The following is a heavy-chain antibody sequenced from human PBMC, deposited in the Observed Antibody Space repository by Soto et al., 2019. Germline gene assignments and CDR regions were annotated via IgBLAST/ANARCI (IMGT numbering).Heavy chain of an antibody. D-gene: IGHD3-22*01. V-gene: IGHV1-3*04. Sequence: QVPLVQSGAEVKKPGASMKVSCRTSGYSFTSHLIHWVRQAPGQRLEWMGWINTGNGNTRYSANLEGRVTITRATSASTVYMELSSLRSEDTAVYYCARDRYYYYDTSGYYSYWGQGTLVTVSS. J-gene: IGHJ4*02. CDR3: ARDRYYYYDTSGYYSY. CDR2: INTGNGNT. CDR1: GYSFTSHL.